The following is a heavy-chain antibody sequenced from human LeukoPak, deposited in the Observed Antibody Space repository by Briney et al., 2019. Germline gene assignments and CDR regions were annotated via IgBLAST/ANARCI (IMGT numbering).Heavy chain of an antibody. D-gene: IGHD3-3*01. Sequence: SETLSLTCTVSGGSISSGSYYWSWIRQPAGKGLEWIGRIYTSGSTNYNPSLKSRVTISVDTSKNQFSLKLSSVTAADTAVYYCARVAFWSGYYYYYYMDVWGKGTTVTVSS. V-gene: IGHV4-61*02. J-gene: IGHJ6*03. CDR2: IYTSGST. CDR1: GGSISSGSYY. CDR3: ARVAFWSGYYYYYYMDV.